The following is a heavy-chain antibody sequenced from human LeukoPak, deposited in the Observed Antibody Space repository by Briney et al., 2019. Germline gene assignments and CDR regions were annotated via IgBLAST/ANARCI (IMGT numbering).Heavy chain of an antibody. CDR1: GYTFTSYG. Sequence: GASVKVSCKASGYTFTSYGISWVRQAPGQGLEWMGWISAYNGNTNYAQKLQGRVTMTTDTSTSTAYMELRSLRSDDTAVYYCARRYYYDSSSNGGAFDIWGQGTMVTVSS. V-gene: IGHV1-18*01. CDR2: ISAYNGNT. D-gene: IGHD3-22*01. CDR3: ARRYYYDSSSNGGAFDI. J-gene: IGHJ3*02.